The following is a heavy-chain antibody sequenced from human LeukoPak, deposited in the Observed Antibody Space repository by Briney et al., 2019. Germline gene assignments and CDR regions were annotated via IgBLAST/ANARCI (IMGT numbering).Heavy chain of an antibody. Sequence: ASVKVSCKASGYTFTSYGISWVRQAPGQGLEWMGWINTNTGNPTYAQGFTGRFVFSLDTSVSTAYLQISSLKAEDTAVYYCARGGYSYGYLSAFDIWGQGTMVTVSS. V-gene: IGHV7-4-1*02. J-gene: IGHJ3*02. CDR2: INTNTGNP. CDR1: GYTFTSYG. CDR3: ARGGYSYGYLSAFDI. D-gene: IGHD5-18*01.